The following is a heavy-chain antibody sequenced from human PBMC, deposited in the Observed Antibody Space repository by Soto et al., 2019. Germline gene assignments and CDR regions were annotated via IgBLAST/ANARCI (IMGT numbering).Heavy chain of an antibody. Sequence: SETLSLTCTVSGASISSSYWSWIRQSPERGLEWIAYVYHTGATNYNPSLKSRVTISLDTSKSQFSLNLTSLTTADTAVYFCARGGNRYSNVASGVGGFDFWGQGSLVTVS. CDR3: ARGGNRYSNVASGVGGFDF. CDR2: VYHTGAT. CDR1: GASISSSY. V-gene: IGHV4-59*01. J-gene: IGHJ4*02. D-gene: IGHD5-12*01.